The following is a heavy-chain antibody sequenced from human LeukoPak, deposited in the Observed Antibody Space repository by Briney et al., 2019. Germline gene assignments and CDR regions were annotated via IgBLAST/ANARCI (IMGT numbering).Heavy chain of an antibody. D-gene: IGHD6-13*01. J-gene: IGHJ4*02. V-gene: IGHV1-3*04. Sequence: GASVKVSCTASGYTFTSYAVHWVRQAPGQRLEWMGWINTGNGNTKYSQKFQGRVTITRDTSASTAYMELSSLRSEDTALHYCARRSYSSSRPPFDYWGQGTLVTVSS. CDR1: GYTFTSYA. CDR3: ARRSYSSSRPPFDY. CDR2: INTGNGNT.